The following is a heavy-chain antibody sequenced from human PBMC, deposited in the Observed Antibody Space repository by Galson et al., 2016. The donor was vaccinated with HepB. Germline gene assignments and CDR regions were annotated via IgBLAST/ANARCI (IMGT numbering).Heavy chain of an antibody. CDR2: ISGAGTA. CDR1: GFIFKDYA. CDR3: FRVPRYYADYSSGVGDC. D-gene: IGHD4-17*01. Sequence: SLRLSCAASGFIFKDYAMHWVRQAPGKGLAWVSTISGAGTASYAYSVKGRFTISRDNPKNTLDLQMDSLRVEDTALYFCFRVPRYYADYSSGVGDCWGQGTLLTVSS. J-gene: IGHJ4*02. V-gene: IGHV3-23*01.